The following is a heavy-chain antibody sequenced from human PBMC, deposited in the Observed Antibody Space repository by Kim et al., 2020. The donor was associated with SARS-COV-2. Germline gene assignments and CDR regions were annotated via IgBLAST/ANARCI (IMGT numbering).Heavy chain of an antibody. J-gene: IGHJ6*02. V-gene: IGHV3-48*03. D-gene: IGHD2-2*01. CDR2: TSSTGSTM. CDR1: GFTFSIYQ. CDR3: ARDSPAPGLQWLIQYQYGLDL. Sequence: GGSLRLSCEASGFTFSIYQKNWVRQAPGKGLEWVAYTSSTGSTMYYADSVKGRFTISRDNAKNSLYLQMDSLRVEDTAVYYCARDSPAPGLQWLIQYQYGLDLWGQGTTVTVSS.